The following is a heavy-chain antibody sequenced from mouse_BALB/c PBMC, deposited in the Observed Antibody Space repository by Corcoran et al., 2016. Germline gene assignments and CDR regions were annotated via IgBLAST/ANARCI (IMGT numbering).Heavy chain of an antibody. CDR2: ILPGSGST. Sequence: QVQLQQSGAELMKPGASVKIYCKATGYTFSSYWIEWVKQRPGHGLEWIGEILPGSGSTNYNEKFKGKATFTADTSSNTAYMQLSSLTSEDSAVYYCARSTRDGNYDYWGQGTTLTVSS. CDR1: GYTFSSYW. J-gene: IGHJ2*01. V-gene: IGHV1-9*01. CDR3: ARSTRDGNYDY. D-gene: IGHD2-1*01.